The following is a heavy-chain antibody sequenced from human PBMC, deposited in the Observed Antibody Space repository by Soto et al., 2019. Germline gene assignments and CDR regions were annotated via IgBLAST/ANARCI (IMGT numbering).Heavy chain of an antibody. Sequence: SETLSLTCTVSGGSISTYYWSWIRQPPGKGLEGIGYIYYGGSANYNPSLKSRVTISVDTSKKQCSLRLDSVTAADTAVYYCARGGHCTNGVCSALDYWGQGTLVTVSS. CDR3: ARGGHCTNGVCSALDY. CDR1: GGSISTYY. D-gene: IGHD2-8*01. CDR2: IYYGGSA. J-gene: IGHJ4*02. V-gene: IGHV4-59*08.